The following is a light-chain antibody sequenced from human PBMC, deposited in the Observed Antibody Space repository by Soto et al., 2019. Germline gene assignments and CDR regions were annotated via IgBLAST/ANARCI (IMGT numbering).Light chain of an antibody. CDR2: QAS. CDR3: QQYNSYSLT. V-gene: IGKV1-5*03. Sequence: DIQMTQYPSSVSASVGDRVTITCRASQTISSWWAWYQQKPGEAPRLLIYQASSLETEVPSRFSGSGSGTEFTLTISSLQPGDFATYYCQQYNSYSLTFGQGAKA. J-gene: IGKJ1*01. CDR1: QTISSW.